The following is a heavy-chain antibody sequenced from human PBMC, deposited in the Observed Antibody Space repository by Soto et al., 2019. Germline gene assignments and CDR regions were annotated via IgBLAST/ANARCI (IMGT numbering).Heavy chain of an antibody. D-gene: IGHD3-3*01. CDR3: AKGSNYDFWSGYYTGWGYYFDY. V-gene: IGHV3-23*01. CDR2: ISGSGGST. J-gene: IGHJ4*02. CDR1: GFTFSSYA. Sequence: EVQLLESGGGLVQPGGSLRLSCAASGFTFSSYAMSWVRQAPGKGLEWVSAISGSGGSTYYADSVKGRFTISRDNSKNTLYLQMNSLRAEDTAVYYCAKGSNYDFWSGYYTGWGYYFDYWGQGTLVTVSS.